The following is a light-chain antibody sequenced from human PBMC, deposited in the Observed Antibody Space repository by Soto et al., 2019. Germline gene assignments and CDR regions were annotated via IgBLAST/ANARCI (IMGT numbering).Light chain of an antibody. CDR1: WSNIGNNA. V-gene: IGLV1-36*01. CDR2: YDD. J-gene: IGLJ2*01. CDR3: AVWEGSRNGRI. Sequence: QLVMTQPPSVSEAPRQRVTISCSGSWSNIGNNAVSWLQQLPGKAPKLLIYYDDLLASGVSDRFSGSKSGTSASLAISGLQSEDEADYYCAVWEGSRNGRIFGGGTKLTVL.